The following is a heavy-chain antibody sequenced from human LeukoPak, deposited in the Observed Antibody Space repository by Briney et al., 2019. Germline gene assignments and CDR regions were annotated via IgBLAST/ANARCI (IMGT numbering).Heavy chain of an antibody. CDR2: ISSSSSYI. CDR3: ASPVLFSPALMDV. V-gene: IGHV3-21*01. CDR1: GFTFSSYA. D-gene: IGHD3-9*01. J-gene: IGHJ6*02. Sequence: GGSLRLSCAASGFTFSSYAMSWVRQAPGKGLEWVSSISSSSSYIYYADSVKGRFTISRDNAKNSLYLQMNSLRAEDTAVYYCASPVLFSPALMDVWGQGTTVTVSS.